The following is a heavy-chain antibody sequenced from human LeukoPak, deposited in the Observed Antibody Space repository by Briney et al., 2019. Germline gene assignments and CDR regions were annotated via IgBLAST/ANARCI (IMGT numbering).Heavy chain of an antibody. CDR3: ARAALIPAAATRWFDP. J-gene: IGHJ5*02. V-gene: IGHV1-69*04. Sequence: SVKVSCKASGGTFSSYAISWVRQAPGQGLEWMGRIIPILGIANYAQKFQGRVMITADKSTSTAYMELSSLRSEDTAVYYCARAALIPAAATRWFDPWGQGTLVTVSS. CDR1: GGTFSSYA. CDR2: IIPILGIA. D-gene: IGHD2-2*01.